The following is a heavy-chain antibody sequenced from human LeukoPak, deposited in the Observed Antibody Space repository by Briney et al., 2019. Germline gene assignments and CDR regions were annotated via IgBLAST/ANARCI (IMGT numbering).Heavy chain of an antibody. Sequence: SETLSLTCAVYGGSFSGYYWSWIRQPPGKGLEWIGETNHSGSTNYNPSLKSRVTISVDTSKNQFSLKLSSVTAADTAVYYCARDGPYYYDSSGYYDAFDIWGQGTMVTVSS. D-gene: IGHD3-22*01. CDR1: GGSFSGYY. V-gene: IGHV4-34*01. CDR2: TNHSGST. J-gene: IGHJ3*02. CDR3: ARDGPYYYDSSGYYDAFDI.